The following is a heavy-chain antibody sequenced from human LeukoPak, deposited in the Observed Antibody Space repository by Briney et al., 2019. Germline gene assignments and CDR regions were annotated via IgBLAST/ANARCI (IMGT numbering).Heavy chain of an antibody. V-gene: IGHV1-2*02. J-gene: IGHJ5*02. CDR3: ARARNRDIAARVNWFDP. Sequence: WASVKVSCKASGYTFTGYYMHWVRQAPGQGLEWMGWINPNSGGTNYAQKFQGRVTMTRDTSISTAYMELSRLRSDDTAVYYCARARNRDIAARVNWFDPWGQGTLVTASS. CDR1: GYTFTGYY. D-gene: IGHD6-6*01. CDR2: INPNSGGT.